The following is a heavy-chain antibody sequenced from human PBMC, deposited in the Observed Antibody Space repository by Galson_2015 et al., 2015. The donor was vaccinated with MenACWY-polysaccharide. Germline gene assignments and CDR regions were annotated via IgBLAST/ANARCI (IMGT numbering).Heavy chain of an antibody. CDR1: GFTFSSYS. CDR3: ARDPSLGGYDWHFDY. J-gene: IGHJ4*02. CDR2: ISSSSTI. V-gene: IGHV3-48*02. D-gene: IGHD5-12*01. Sequence: SLRLSCAASGFTFSSYSMNWVRQAPGKGLEWVSYISSSSTIYYADSVKGRFTISRDNAKNSLYLQMNSLRDEDTAVYYCARDPSLGGYDWHFDYWGQGTLVTVSS.